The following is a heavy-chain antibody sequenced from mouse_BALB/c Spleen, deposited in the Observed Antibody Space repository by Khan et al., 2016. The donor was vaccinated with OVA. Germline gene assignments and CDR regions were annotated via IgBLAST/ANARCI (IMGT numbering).Heavy chain of an antibody. CDR1: GYTFTNYG. D-gene: IGHD2-2*01. J-gene: IGHJ4*01. V-gene: IGHV9-3-1*01. CDR3: ARVLWLRHYYYAMDY. Sequence: QIQLVQSGPELKKPGETVKISCKASGYTFTNYGMNWVKQAPGKDLKWMGWIDTYTGEPTYADDFKGRFTFSLETSATTAYLQINNLKNEDTATYYCARVLWLRHYYYAMDYWGQGTSVTVSS. CDR2: IDTYTGEP.